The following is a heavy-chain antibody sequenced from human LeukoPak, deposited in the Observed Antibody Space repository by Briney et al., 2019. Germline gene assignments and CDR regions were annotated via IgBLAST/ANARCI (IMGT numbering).Heavy chain of an antibody. CDR1: GGSISSSSYY. Sequence: PSETLSLTCTVSGGSISSSSYYWGWIRQPPGKGLEWIGSIYYSGSTYYNPSLKSRVTISVDTSKNQFSLKLSSVTAADTAVYYCARGSDSSGWYRDAFDTWGQGTMVTVSS. CDR3: ARGSDSSGWYRDAFDT. CDR2: IYYSGST. V-gene: IGHV4-39*01. D-gene: IGHD6-19*01. J-gene: IGHJ3*02.